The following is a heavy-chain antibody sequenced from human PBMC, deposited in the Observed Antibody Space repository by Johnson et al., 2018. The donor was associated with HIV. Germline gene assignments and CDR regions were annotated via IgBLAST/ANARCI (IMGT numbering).Heavy chain of an antibody. CDR1: RFTFSSYA. CDR2: ISGSGGGT. J-gene: IGHJ3*02. D-gene: IGHD5-12*01. V-gene: IGHV3-23*04. CDR3: AKGRWLRLPGAGFFCDI. Sequence: VESGGGLVQPGGSLRLSCAGSRFTFSSYAMSWVRQAPGKGLEWVSSISGSGGGTNYADSVKGRFTISRDNSKNTLYLQMNSLRAEETAVYYCAKGRWLRLPGAGFFCDIWCQGTMVTVSS.